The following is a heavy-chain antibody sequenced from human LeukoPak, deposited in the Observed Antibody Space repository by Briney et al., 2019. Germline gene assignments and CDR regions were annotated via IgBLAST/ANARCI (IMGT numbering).Heavy chain of an antibody. CDR1: GYRFITFG. CDR2: INVGNANT. J-gene: IGHJ4*02. V-gene: IGHV1-3*01. Sequence: ASVKVSCKTSGYRFITFGINWVRQAPGQGLEWMGWINVGNANTKYSQKFQGRVTITRDTSAGTAYMELSSLRSEDTAVYYCARDKAQWLASVDYWGQGTLVTVSS. D-gene: IGHD6-19*01. CDR3: ARDKAQWLASVDY.